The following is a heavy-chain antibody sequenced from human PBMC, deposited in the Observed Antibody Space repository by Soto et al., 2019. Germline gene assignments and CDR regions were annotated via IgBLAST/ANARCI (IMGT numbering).Heavy chain of an antibody. V-gene: IGHV3-23*01. D-gene: IGHD1-26*01. CDR3: AKDAVPYNGKWDWFDF. CDR1: RFTFSDFA. J-gene: IGHJ5*01. Sequence: DVQLLESGGGLVQPGGSLTLSCAASRFTFSDFAMSWVRQAPGKGLEWVSSIGGGGTDTYYADSVKGRFTISRDNSKNTLDLQLDSLRDEDTAVYYCAKDAVPYNGKWDWFDFWGQGTLVTVSS. CDR2: IGGGGTDT.